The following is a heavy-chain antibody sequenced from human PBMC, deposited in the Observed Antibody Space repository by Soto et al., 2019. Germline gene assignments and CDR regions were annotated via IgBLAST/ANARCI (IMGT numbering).Heavy chain of an antibody. J-gene: IGHJ5*02. CDR2: IYYSGST. Sequence: QVQLQESGPGLVKPSQTLSLTCTVSGGSISSGGYYWSWIRQHPGKGLEWIGYIYYSGSTYYNPSLKSRVTISVDTSKNQFSLKLSSVTAADTAVYYCARENTLQYCSGGSCYSDNWFDPWGQGTLVTVSS. D-gene: IGHD2-15*01. CDR1: GGSISSGGYY. CDR3: ARENTLQYCSGGSCYSDNWFDP. V-gene: IGHV4-31*03.